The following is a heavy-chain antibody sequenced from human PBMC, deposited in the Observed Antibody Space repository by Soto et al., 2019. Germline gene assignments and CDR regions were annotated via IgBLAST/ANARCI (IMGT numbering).Heavy chain of an antibody. CDR3: ARDGTMVRGVRGYYYGMDV. CDR2: IYHSGST. V-gene: IGHV4-4*02. D-gene: IGHD3-10*01. Sequence: SETLSLTCAVSGGSISSSNWWSWVRQPPGKGLEWIGEIYHSGSTNYNPSLKSRATISVDKSKNQFSLKLSSVTAADTAVYYCARDGTMVRGVRGYYYGMDVWGQGTTVTVSS. CDR1: GGSISSSNW. J-gene: IGHJ6*02.